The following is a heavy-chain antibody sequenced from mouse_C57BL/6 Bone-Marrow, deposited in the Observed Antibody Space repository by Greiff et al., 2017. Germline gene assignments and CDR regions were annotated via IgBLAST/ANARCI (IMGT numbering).Heavy chain of an antibody. CDR2: IDPEDGDT. J-gene: IGHJ1*03. Sequence: EVQLQQSGAELVRPGASVKLSCTASGFHIKDYYMHWVKQRPEQGLEWIGRIDPEDGDTEYAPKFQGKATMTADTSSNTAYLQLSSLTSEDTAVYYCTTEGNYHWYSDVWGRGTTVTVSS. D-gene: IGHD2-1*01. CDR3: TTEGNYHWYSDV. V-gene: IGHV14-1*01. CDR1: GFHIKDYY.